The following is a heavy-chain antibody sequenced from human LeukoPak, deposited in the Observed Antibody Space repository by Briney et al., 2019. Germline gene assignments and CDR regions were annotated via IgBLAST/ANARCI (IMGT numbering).Heavy chain of an antibody. CDR1: GFTFSSYA. Sequence: PGGSLRLSCAASGFTFSSYAMSWVRQAPGMGLAWVSAISGSGGSTYYADSVKGRFTISRDTSKNTLYLQMNSLRAEDTAAYYFARGRYYDNSVYYYFDYWGQGTLVTVSS. V-gene: IGHV3-23*01. CDR3: ARGRYYDNSVYYYFDY. D-gene: IGHD3-22*01. J-gene: IGHJ4*02. CDR2: ISGSGGST.